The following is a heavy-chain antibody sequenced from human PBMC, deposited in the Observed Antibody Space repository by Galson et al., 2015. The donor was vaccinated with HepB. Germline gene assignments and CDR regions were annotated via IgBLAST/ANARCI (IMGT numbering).Heavy chain of an antibody. J-gene: IGHJ6*03. CDR3: ARDGRHTAMDRSYYYYYYIDV. D-gene: IGHD5-18*01. V-gene: IGHV3-11*01. CDR2: ISSSGSTI. CDR1: GFTFSDYY. Sequence: SLRLSCAASGFTFSDYYMSWIRQAPGKGLEWVSYISSSGSTIYYADSVKGRFTISRDNAKNSLYLQMNSLRAEDTAVYYCARDGRHTAMDRSYYYYYYIDVWGKGTTVTVSS.